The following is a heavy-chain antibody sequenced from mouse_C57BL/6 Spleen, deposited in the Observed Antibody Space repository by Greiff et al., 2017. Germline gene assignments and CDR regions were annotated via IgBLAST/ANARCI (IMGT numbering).Heavy chain of an antibody. CDR1: GFTFSSYG. D-gene: IGHD1-1*01. CDR3: ARRVYYGSSPYFDY. Sequence: EVHLVESGGDLVKPGGSLKLSCAASGFTFSSYGMSWVRQTPDKRLEWVATISSGGSYTYYPDSVKGRFTISRDNAKNTLYLQMSSLKSEDTAMYYCARRVYYGSSPYFDYWGQGTTLTVSS. J-gene: IGHJ2*01. CDR2: ISSGGSYT. V-gene: IGHV5-6*01.